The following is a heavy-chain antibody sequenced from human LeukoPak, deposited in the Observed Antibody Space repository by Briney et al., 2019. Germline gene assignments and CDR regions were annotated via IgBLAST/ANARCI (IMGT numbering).Heavy chain of an antibody. D-gene: IGHD1-14*01. CDR2: ISAYNGNT. Sequence: ASVKVSCKASGYTFTSYGISWVRQAPGQGLEWMGWISAYNGNTNYAQKLQGRVTMTTDTSTSTAYMELRSLRSDDTAVYYCARDLTATGSTYYYYYYMDVWGKGTTVTVSS. V-gene: IGHV1-18*01. CDR3: ARDLTATGSTYYYYYYMDV. J-gene: IGHJ6*03. CDR1: GYTFTSYG.